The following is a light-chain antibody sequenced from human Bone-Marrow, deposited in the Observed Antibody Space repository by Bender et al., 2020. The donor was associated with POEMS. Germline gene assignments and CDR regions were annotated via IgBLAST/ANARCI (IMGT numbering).Light chain of an antibody. CDR3: CSYAGSGVI. Sequence: HSALTQPASVSGSPGQSITISCTGTNSDVGRYNLVSWYQQNPGKAPKLMTYEVTKRPSGVSNRCSGSKSGNTASLTISGLQAEDEADYYCCSYAGSGVIFGGGTKLTVL. CDR1: NSDVGRYNL. J-gene: IGLJ2*01. V-gene: IGLV2-23*02. CDR2: EVT.